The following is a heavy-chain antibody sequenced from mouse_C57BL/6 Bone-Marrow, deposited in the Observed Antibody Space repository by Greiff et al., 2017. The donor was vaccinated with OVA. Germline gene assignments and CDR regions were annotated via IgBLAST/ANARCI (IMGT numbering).Heavy chain of an antibody. CDR3: ARGAY. Sequence: VHLVESGAELVKPGASVKISCKASGYAFSNYWMNWVKQRPGKGLEWIGQIYHGDGDINYNGKFKGKATLTADNTSSTAYMRFSSLTSEDSAVYFSARGAYWGRGNAPTVSA. V-gene: IGHV1-80*01. J-gene: IGHJ2*01. CDR2: IYHGDGDI. CDR1: GYAFSNYW.